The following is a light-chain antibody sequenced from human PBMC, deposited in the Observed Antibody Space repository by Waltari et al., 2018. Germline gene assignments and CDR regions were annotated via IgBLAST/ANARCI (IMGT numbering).Light chain of an antibody. V-gene: IGKV3-11*01. CDR3: QQRHNWPLT. CDR2: DAS. Sequence: EIVLTQSPATLSLSPGEGATLSCRASESVRSSLACYQQKPGQAPRLLIYDASNRASGIPARFSGSGSGTDFSLSISSLEPEDFAVYYCQQRHNWPLTFGGGTKVEIK. CDR1: ESVRSS. J-gene: IGKJ4*01.